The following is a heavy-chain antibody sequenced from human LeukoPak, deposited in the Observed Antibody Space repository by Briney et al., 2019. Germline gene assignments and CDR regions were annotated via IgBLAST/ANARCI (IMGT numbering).Heavy chain of an antibody. CDR3: VRRGDFDY. Sequence: PGGSLRLSCAASGFTFDDYAMHWVRQAPGKGLEWVSGISWNSGSIGYADSVKGRFTISRDNAKNSLYLQMNSLRAEDTAVYYCVRRGDFDYWGQGTLVTVSS. J-gene: IGHJ4*02. CDR2: ISWNSGSI. V-gene: IGHV3-9*01. CDR1: GFTFDDYA.